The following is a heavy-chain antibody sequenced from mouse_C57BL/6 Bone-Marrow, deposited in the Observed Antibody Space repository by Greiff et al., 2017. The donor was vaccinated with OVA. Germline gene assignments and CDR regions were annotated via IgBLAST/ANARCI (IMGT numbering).Heavy chain of an antibody. CDR2: ISSGSSTI. CDR3: ASHYGNYFDY. CDR1: GFTFSDYG. V-gene: IGHV5-17*01. J-gene: IGHJ2*01. Sequence: EVQRVESGGGLVKPGGSLKLSCAASGFTFSDYGMHWVRQAPEKGLEWVAYISSGSSTIYYADTVKGRFTISRDNAKNTLFLQMTSLRSEDTAMYYCASHYGNYFDYWGQGTTLTVSS. D-gene: IGHD2-1*01.